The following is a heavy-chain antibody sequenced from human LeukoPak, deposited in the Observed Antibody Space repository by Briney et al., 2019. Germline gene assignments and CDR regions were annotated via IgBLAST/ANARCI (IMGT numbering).Heavy chain of an antibody. V-gene: IGHV4-39*01. CDR3: ARQAPSGIAVAVNY. D-gene: IGHD6-19*01. CDR1: GGSISSSSYY. J-gene: IGHJ4*02. Sequence: PSETLSLTCTVSGGSISSSSYYWGWIRQPPGKGLEWIGSIYYSGSTYYNPSLKSRVTISVDTSKNQFSLKLSSVTAADTAVYYCARQAPSGIAVAVNYWGQGTLVTVSS. CDR2: IYYSGST.